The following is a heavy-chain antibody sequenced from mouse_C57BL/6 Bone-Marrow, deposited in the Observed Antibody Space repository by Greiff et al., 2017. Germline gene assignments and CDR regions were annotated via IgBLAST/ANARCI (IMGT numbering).Heavy chain of an antibody. V-gene: IGHV10-1*01. CDR2: IRSKSNNYAT. CDR1: GFSFNTYA. Sequence: EVMLVESGGGLVQPKGSLKLSCAASGFSFNTYAMNWVRQAPGKGLEWVARIRSKSNNYATYYADSVKDRFTISRDDSESMLYLQMNNLKTEDTAMYYCVRSNYYGSSFAYWGQGTLVTVSA. D-gene: IGHD1-1*01. CDR3: VRSNYYGSSFAY. J-gene: IGHJ3*01.